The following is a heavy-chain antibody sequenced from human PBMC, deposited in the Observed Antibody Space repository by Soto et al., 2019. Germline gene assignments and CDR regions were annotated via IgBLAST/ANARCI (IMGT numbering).Heavy chain of an antibody. J-gene: IGHJ4*02. CDR3: ASVGYSSSWPKFDY. CDR2: IYYSGST. D-gene: IGHD6-13*01. CDR1: GGSISSSSYY. Sequence: PSETLSLTCTVSGGSISSSSYYWGWIRQPPGKGLEWSGSIYYSGSTYYNPALRSRVTISVDTSKNQFSLKLSSVTAADTAVYYCASVGYSSSWPKFDYWGQGTLVTVSS. V-gene: IGHV4-39*01.